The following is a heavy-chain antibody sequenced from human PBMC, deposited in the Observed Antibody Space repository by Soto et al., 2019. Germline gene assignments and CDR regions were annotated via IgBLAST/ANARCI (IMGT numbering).Heavy chain of an antibody. CDR1: GGSISSGGYY. D-gene: IGHD3-10*01. CDR2: IYYSGST. CDR3: ARGVTMFRGVIHTPYFDY. J-gene: IGHJ4*02. V-gene: IGHV4-31*03. Sequence: QVQLQESGPGLVKPSQTLSLTCTVSGGSISSGGYYWSWIRQHPGKGLEWIGYIYYSGSTYYNPSLTSRVTISVGPSKNPFSLKLSSVTAADTAVYYCARGVTMFRGVIHTPYFDYWGQGTLVTVSS.